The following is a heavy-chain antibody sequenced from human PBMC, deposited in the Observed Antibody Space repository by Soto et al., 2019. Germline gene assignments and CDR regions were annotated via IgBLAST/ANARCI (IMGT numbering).Heavy chain of an antibody. V-gene: IGHV4-59*08. CDR3: ARQYCSSTSCYIPYYYMDV. CDR2: IYYSGST. D-gene: IGHD2-2*02. CDR1: GGSISSYY. Sequence: SETLSLTCTVSGGSISSYYWSWIRQPPGKGLEWIGYIYYSGSTNYNPSLKSRVTISVDTSKNQFSLKLSSVTAADTAVYYCARQYCSSTSCYIPYYYMDVWGKGTTVTVSS. J-gene: IGHJ6*03.